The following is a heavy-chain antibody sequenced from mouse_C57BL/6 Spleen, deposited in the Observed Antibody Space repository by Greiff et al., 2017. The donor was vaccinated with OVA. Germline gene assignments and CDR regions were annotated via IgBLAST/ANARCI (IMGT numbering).Heavy chain of an antibody. CDR2: IYPSDSET. CDR1: GYTFTSYW. CDR3: AREGNGYPSMDY. D-gene: IGHD2-2*01. Sequence: QVHVKQPGAELVRPGSSVKLSCKASGYTFTSYWMDWVKQRPGQGLEWIGNIYPSDSETHYNQKFKDKATLPVDKSSSTAYMQLSSLTSEDSAVYDCAREGNGYPSMDYWGQGTSVTVSS. V-gene: IGHV1-61*01. J-gene: IGHJ4*01.